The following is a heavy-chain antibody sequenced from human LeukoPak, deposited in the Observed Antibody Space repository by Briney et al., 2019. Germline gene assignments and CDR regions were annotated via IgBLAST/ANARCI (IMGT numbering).Heavy chain of an antibody. CDR3: AKGGDIVVVPAAMSDY. Sequence: SETLSLTCTVSGGSISSSSYYWGWIRQPPGKGLEWIGSIYYSGSTYYNPSLKSRVTISVDTSKNQFSLKLSSVTAADTAVYYCAKGGDIVVVPAAMSDYWGQGTLVTVSS. D-gene: IGHD2-2*01. J-gene: IGHJ4*02. CDR1: GGSISSSSYY. CDR2: IYYSGST. V-gene: IGHV4-39*01.